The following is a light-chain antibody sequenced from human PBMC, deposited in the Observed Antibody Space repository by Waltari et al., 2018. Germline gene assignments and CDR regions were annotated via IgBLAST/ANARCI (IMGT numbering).Light chain of an antibody. CDR2: EAI. Sequence: QSALTQPPSVSGSPGQSVTISCTGTSRDVGTYNRVSWYQQPPGTAPRLLIYEAIHRPSGGPDRFSGSKSGDTASLTISELQPEDEADYYCSSYTTSGTLIFGGGTTLTVL. V-gene: IGLV2-18*02. CDR1: SRDVGTYNR. CDR3: SSYTTSGTLI. J-gene: IGLJ2*01.